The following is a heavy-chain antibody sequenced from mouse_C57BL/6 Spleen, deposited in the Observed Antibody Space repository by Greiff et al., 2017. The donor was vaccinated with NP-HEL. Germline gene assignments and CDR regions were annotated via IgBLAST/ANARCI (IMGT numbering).Heavy chain of an antibody. V-gene: IGHV1-81*01. CDR3: ARGDFITTVVEDYFDY. J-gene: IGHJ2*01. CDR2: IYPRSGNT. Sequence: ESGAELARPGASVKLSCKASGYTFTSYGISWVKQRTGQGLEWIGEIYPRSGNTYYNEKFKGKATLTADKSSSTAYMELRSLTSEDSAVYFCARGDFITTVVEDYFDYWGQGTTLTVSS. CDR1: GYTFTSYG. D-gene: IGHD1-1*01.